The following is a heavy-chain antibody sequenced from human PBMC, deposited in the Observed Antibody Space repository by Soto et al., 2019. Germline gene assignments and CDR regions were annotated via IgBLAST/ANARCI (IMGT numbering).Heavy chain of an antibody. CDR2: IGGFGV. Sequence: EVQLLESGGGLVQPGGSLRLSCVASGFTFSAYAMTWVRQAPGKGLEWVSTIGGFGVKYADSVKGRFTISRDDSKNTLNVQIDSLSAHGTAVFYCARGMTGPDYYGQGTLVTVSS. V-gene: IGHV3-23*01. CDR3: ARGMTGPDY. CDR1: GFTFSAYA. J-gene: IGHJ4*02.